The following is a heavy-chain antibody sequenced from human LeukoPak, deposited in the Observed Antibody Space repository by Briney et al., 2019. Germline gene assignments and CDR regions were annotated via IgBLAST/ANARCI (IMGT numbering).Heavy chain of an antibody. V-gene: IGHV3-9*01. CDR1: GFTFDDYA. J-gene: IGHJ6*02. Sequence: GGSLRLSCAASGFTFDDYAMHWVRQAPGKGLEWVSGISWNSGSIGYADSVKGRSTISRDNAKNSLYLQMNSLRAEDTALYYCAKDYIAAAGTDYYYGMDVWGQGTTVTVSS. CDR2: ISWNSGSI. D-gene: IGHD6-13*01. CDR3: AKDYIAAAGTDYYYGMDV.